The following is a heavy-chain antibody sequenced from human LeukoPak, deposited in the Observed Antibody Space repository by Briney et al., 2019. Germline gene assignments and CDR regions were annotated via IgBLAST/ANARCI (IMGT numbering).Heavy chain of an antibody. CDR1: GFTFSSYG. CDR2: IWYDGSNK. CDR3: AKDHSMGSSWYFY. Sequence: GGSLRLSCAASGFTFSSYGMHWVRQAPGKGLEWVAVIWYDGSNKYYADSVKGRFTISRDNSKNTLYLQMNSLRAEDTAVYYCAKDHSMGSSWYFYWGQGTLVTVSS. V-gene: IGHV3-33*06. D-gene: IGHD6-13*01. J-gene: IGHJ4*02.